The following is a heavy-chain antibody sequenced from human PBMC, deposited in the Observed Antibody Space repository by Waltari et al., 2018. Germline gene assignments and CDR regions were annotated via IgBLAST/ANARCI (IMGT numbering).Heavy chain of an antibody. Sequence: QVQLVQSGAEVKKPGASVKVSCKASGYTFTSYGISWVRQAPGQGLEWMGWINPNSGGTNYAQKFQGRVTMTRDTSISTAYMELSRLRSDDTAVYYCASGGPLPNYYDSSGYSTAFDIWGQGTMVTVSS. J-gene: IGHJ3*02. CDR1: GYTFTSYG. CDR3: ASGGPLPNYYDSSGYSTAFDI. CDR2: INPNSGGT. V-gene: IGHV1-2*02. D-gene: IGHD3-22*01.